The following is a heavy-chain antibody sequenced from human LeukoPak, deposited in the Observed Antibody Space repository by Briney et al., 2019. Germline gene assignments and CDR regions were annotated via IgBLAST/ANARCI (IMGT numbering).Heavy chain of an antibody. CDR1: GFSLNTSGVG. CDR3: VHRRYGEWIGY. CDR2: IYWDDNK. J-gene: IGHJ4*02. D-gene: IGHD4-17*01. Sequence: SGPTLVKPTQTLTLTCTFSGFSLNTSGVGVGWIRQPPGEALECLAVIYWDDNKRYSPSLKSRLTITKDTSKNQVVLTMTNVDPVDIATYYCVHRRYGEWIGYWGQGTLVTVSS. V-gene: IGHV2-5*02.